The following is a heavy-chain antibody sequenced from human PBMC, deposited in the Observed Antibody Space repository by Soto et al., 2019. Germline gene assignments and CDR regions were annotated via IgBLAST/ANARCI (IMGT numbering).Heavy chain of an antibody. J-gene: IGHJ4*02. D-gene: IGHD3-22*01. V-gene: IGHV5-10-1*01. CDR2: IDPSDSYT. Sequence: PRESLKISCKGSGYSFTSYWISWVRQMPGKGLEWMGRIDPSDSYTNYSPSFQGHVTISADKSISTAYLQWSSLKASDTAMYYCARHPFDYYDSSGYSDYWGQGTLGTVSS. CDR3: ARHPFDYYDSSGYSDY. CDR1: GYSFTSYW.